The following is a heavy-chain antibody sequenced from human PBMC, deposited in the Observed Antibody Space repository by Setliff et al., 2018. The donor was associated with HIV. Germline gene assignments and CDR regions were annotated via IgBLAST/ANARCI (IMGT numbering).Heavy chain of an antibody. CDR3: ARGGYYHGSAVYYMDV. V-gene: IGHV1-69*05. Sequence: GASVKVSCKASGGTFSSYAISWVRQAPGQGLEWMGGIIPIFGTANYAQKFQGRVTITTDESTGTAYMELSSLRSEDTAVYYCARGGYYHGSAVYYMDVWGKGTTVTVSS. J-gene: IGHJ6*03. CDR2: IIPIFGTA. CDR1: GGTFSSYA. D-gene: IGHD3-10*01.